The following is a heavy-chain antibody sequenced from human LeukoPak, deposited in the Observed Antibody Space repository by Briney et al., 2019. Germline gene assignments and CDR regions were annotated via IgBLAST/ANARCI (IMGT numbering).Heavy chain of an antibody. V-gene: IGHV4-59*08. Sequence: SETLSPTCTVSGGSISSYYWSWIRQPPGKGLEWIGYIYYSGSTNYNPSLKSRVTISVDTSKNQFSLKLSSVTAADTAVYYCARLARNDGADYFDYWGQGTLVTVSS. J-gene: IGHJ4*02. D-gene: IGHD1-1*01. CDR3: ARLARNDGADYFDY. CDR2: IYYSGST. CDR1: GGSISSYY.